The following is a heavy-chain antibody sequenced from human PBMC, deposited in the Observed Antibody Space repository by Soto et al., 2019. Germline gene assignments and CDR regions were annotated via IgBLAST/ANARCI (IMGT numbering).Heavy chain of an antibody. J-gene: IGHJ5*02. V-gene: IGHV5-51*01. Sequence: GESLKSSCKGSGYIFTSYWIGWVRQMPGKGLEWMGIISPYDSDTRYSPSFQGQVTISADKSISTAYLQWRRLEASDTAIYSCARQLGVAAGFSWGQGTLVTVPS. CDR1: GYIFTSYW. D-gene: IGHD6-25*01. CDR3: ARQLGVAAGFS. CDR2: ISPYDSDT.